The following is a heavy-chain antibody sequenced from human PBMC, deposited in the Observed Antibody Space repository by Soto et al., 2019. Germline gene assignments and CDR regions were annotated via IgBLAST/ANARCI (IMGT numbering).Heavy chain of an antibody. CDR2: IWYDGSNK. CDR1: GFTFSSYG. D-gene: IGHD3-10*01. Sequence: GGSLRLSCAASGFTFSSYGMHWVRQAPGKGLEWVAVIWYDGSNKYYADSVKGRFTISRDNSKNTLYLQMNSLRAEDTAVYYCARDYHGSGSYAPPESRIYYCGMDVWGQGTTVTVS. V-gene: IGHV3-33*01. J-gene: IGHJ6*02. CDR3: ARDYHGSGSYAPPESRIYYCGMDV.